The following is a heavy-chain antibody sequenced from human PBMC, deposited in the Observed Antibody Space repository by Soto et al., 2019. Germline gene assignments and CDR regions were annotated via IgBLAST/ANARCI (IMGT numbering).Heavy chain of an antibody. CDR1: GFTFSSYA. Sequence: QVQLVESGGGVVQPGRSLRLSCAASGFTFSSYATHWVRQAPGKGLEWVAVISYDGSNKYYADSVKGRFTISRDNSKNTLYLQMNSLRAEDTAVYYCARSWTQRTGTTGAFDIWGQGTMVTVSS. V-gene: IGHV3-30-3*01. J-gene: IGHJ3*02. D-gene: IGHD1-1*01. CDR2: ISYDGSNK. CDR3: ARSWTQRTGTTGAFDI.